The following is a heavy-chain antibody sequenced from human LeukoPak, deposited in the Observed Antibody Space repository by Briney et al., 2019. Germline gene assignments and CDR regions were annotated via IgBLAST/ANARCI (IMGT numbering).Heavy chain of an antibody. CDR1: GYSFTDYY. CDR2: INPNSGGT. J-gene: IGHJ4*02. D-gene: IGHD3-10*01. V-gene: IGHV1-2*02. CDR3: ARDGYYGSGHRYYFDY. Sequence: ASVRVSCKTSGYSFTDYYIHWVRQAPGQGLEWMGWINPNSGGTNYAQKFQGRVTMTRDTSISTAYMELSRLRSDDTAVYYCARDGYYGSGHRYYFDYWGQGTLVTVSS.